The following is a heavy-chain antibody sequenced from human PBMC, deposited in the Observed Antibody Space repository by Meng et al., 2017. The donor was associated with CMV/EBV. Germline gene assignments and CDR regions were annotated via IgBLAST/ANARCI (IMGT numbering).Heavy chain of an antibody. Sequence: CSLSGDSVSSHGAAWNWIRQSPSRGLEWLGRTYYRSKWYNDYAVSVKSQITINPDTSKNQFSLQLNSVTPEDTAVYYCARGGGWFDYGGQGTLVTVSS. CDR1: GDSVSSHGAA. CDR2: TYYRSKWYN. D-gene: IGHD5-12*01. CDR3: ARGGGWFDY. J-gene: IGHJ4*02. V-gene: IGHV6-1*01.